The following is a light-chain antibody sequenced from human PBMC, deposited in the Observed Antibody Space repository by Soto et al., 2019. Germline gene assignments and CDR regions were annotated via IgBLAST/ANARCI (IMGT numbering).Light chain of an antibody. Sequence: EIVMTQSPATLSVSPGETASLSCRASQSASSYLAWYQQKPGQAPRLLIYGASSRATGIPDRFSGSGSGTDFTLTISRLEPEDFAVYYCQQYGSSPRTFGQGTKVDIK. CDR2: GAS. CDR1: QSASSY. V-gene: IGKV3-20*01. J-gene: IGKJ1*01. CDR3: QQYGSSPRT.